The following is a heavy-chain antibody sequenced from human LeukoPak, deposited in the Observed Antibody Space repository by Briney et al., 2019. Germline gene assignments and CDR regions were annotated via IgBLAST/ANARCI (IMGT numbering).Heavy chain of an antibody. CDR3: ARVAVSGPTGWFDS. J-gene: IGHJ5*01. V-gene: IGHV3-21*01. CDR1: GFALKSYS. Sequence: TGGSLRLSCAGSGFALKSYSLSWVRQAPGKGLEWVSSISSTSAYIYYADSVKGRFTISRDNVDNVVYLQMNSLGAEDTAVYYCARVAVSGPTGWFDSWGQGTLVIVSS. D-gene: IGHD2-8*02. CDR2: ISSTSAYI.